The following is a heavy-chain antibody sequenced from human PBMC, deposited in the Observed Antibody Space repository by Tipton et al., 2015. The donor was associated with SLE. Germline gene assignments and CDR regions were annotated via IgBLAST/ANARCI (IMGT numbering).Heavy chain of an antibody. CDR1: GFTFGAYW. CDR2: TNQDGANR. J-gene: IGHJ4*02. CDR3: TRGIDPGSSRISDY. V-gene: IGHV3-74*01. D-gene: IGHD2-15*01. Sequence: SLRLSCVASGFTFGAYWMHWVRQAPGKGLVWISRTNQDGANRSYEDSVKGRFIISRDNSKSTLYLQMNNVRVEDTALYYCTRGIDPGSSRISDYWGQGTMVSVSS.